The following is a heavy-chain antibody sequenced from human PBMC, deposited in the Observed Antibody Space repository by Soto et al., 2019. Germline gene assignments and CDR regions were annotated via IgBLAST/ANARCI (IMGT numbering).Heavy chain of an antibody. D-gene: IGHD2-15*01. CDR3: EKVVVGATSHSDFDS. CDR1: GGCIANNNYF. CDR2: AAYSGGT. J-gene: IGHJ4*02. V-gene: IGHV4-39*01. Sequence: ETLSLTCTVSGGCIANNNYFWGWVRQPPGKGLEWIGSAAYSGGTYKNPSLKSRVTVSVDTSKNQFSLKLTSVTAADTAVYYCEKVVVGATSHSDFDSWGQGTLVTVSS.